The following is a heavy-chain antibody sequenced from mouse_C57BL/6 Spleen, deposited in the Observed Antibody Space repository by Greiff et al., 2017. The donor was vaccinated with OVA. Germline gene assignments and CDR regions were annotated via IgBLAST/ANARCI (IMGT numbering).Heavy chain of an antibody. CDR2: IYPGSGST. D-gene: IGHD4-1*01. CDR3: ARSGWDDAMDY. J-gene: IGHJ4*01. Sequence: QVQLQQSGAELVKPGASVTMSCKASGYTFTSYWLTWVKQRPGQGLEWIGVIYPGSGSTNYNEEFKSKATLTVDTSSSTAYMQLSSLTSEDSAVYYCARSGWDDAMDYWGQGTSVTVSS. CDR1: GYTFTSYW. V-gene: IGHV1-55*01.